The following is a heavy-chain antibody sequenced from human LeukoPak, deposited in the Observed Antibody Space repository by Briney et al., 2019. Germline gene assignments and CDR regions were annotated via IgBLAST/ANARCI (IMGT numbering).Heavy chain of an antibody. CDR3: ATETRGYCSSTSCYTGY. CDR1: GFTFSSYA. D-gene: IGHD2-2*02. CDR2: ISGSGGST. Sequence: GGSLRLSCAASGFTFSSYAMSWVRQAPGKGLEWVSVISGSGGSTYYADSVKGRFTISRDNSKNTLYLQMNSLRAEDTAVYYCATETRGYCSSTSCYTGYWGQGTLVTVSS. J-gene: IGHJ4*02. V-gene: IGHV3-23*01.